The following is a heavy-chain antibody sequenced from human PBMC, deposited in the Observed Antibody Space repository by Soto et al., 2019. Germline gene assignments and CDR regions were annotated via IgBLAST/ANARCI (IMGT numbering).Heavy chain of an antibody. V-gene: IGHV4-59*01. CDR1: GGSLSGYY. CDR2: IYYSGST. J-gene: IGHJ5*02. D-gene: IGHD2-15*01. Sequence: SETLSLTCSVAGGSLSGYYWSWIRQPPGKGLEWIGYIYYSGSTNYNPSLKSRVTISVDTSKNQFSLKLSSVTAADTAVYYCARGRGGGYCSGGSCATRWFDPWGQGTLVTVSS. CDR3: ARGRGGGYCSGGSCATRWFDP.